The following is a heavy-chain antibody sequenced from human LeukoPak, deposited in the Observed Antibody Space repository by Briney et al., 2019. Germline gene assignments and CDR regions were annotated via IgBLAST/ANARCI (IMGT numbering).Heavy chain of an antibody. Sequence: SETLSLTCIVSGGSISSGGYYWSWIRQPPGKGLEWIGYIYHSGSTYCNPSLKSRVTISVDRSKNQFSLKLSSVTAADTAVYYCARFPSAFLSPDYWGQGTLVTVS. CDR3: ARFPSAFLSPDY. D-gene: IGHD2/OR15-2a*01. CDR1: GGSISSGGYY. CDR2: IYHSGST. V-gene: IGHV4-30-2*01. J-gene: IGHJ4*02.